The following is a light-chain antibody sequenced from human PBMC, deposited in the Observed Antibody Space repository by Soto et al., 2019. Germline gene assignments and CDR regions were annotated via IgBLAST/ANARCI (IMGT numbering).Light chain of an antibody. CDR3: SSYTSSSTVV. CDR1: SSDVGGYNY. Sequence: QSVLTQPASVSGSPGQSITISCTGTSSDVGGYNYVSWYQQHPGKAPKLMIYDVSKRPSGVSNRCSGSKSGNTASLTISGLQAEDEADYYCSSYTSSSTVVFGGGTKLTVL. CDR2: DVS. V-gene: IGLV2-14*01. J-gene: IGLJ2*01.